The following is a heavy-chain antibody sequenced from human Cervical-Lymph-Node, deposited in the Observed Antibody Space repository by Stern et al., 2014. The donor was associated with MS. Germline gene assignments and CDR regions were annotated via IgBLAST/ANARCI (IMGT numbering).Heavy chain of an antibody. J-gene: IGHJ5*02. Sequence: EVQLLESGGGLEQPGGSLRLSCAASGFTFSSYAMSWVRQAPGKGLEWVSTISGSGGSTYYADSVKGRFTISRDNPKNTLYLQMNNLRAEDSAVYYCAKDPSATVTVNWFDPWGQGTLVTVSS. D-gene: IGHD4-17*01. CDR3: AKDPSATVTVNWFDP. CDR1: GFTFSSYA. CDR2: ISGSGGST. V-gene: IGHV3-23*01.